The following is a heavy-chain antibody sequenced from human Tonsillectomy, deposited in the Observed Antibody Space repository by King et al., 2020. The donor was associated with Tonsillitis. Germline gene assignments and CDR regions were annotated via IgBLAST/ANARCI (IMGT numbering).Heavy chain of an antibody. J-gene: IGHJ4*02. CDR2: INPNSGGT. Sequence: VQLVESGAEGKKPGASVRVSCTASGYTLTGYYMHWLRQAPGQGLEWMGWINPNSGGTKYAQKFQGRVNMTRDTSINTAYMEMSSLRSDDTAIYYCARDSDLRGFDHWGQGTVVTVSS. CDR3: ARDSDLRGFDH. D-gene: IGHD4-17*01. CDR1: GYTLTGYY. V-gene: IGHV1-2*02.